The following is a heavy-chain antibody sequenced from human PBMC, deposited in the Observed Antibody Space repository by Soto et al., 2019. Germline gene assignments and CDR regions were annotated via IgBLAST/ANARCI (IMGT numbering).Heavy chain of an antibody. CDR3: ARGGWYYDFWSGTDYYYYYYGMDV. V-gene: IGHV4-59*01. D-gene: IGHD3-3*01. J-gene: IGHJ6*02. CDR2: IYYSGST. Sequence: PSETLSLTCTVSGGSISSYYWSWIRQPPGKGLEWIGYIYYSGSTNYNPSLKSRVTISVDTSKNQFSLKLSSVTAADTAVYYCARGGWYYDFWSGTDYYYYYYGMDVWGQGTTVTVSS. CDR1: GGSISSYY.